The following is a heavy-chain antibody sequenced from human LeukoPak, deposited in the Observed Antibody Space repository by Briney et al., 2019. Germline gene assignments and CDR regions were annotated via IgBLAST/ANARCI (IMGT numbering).Heavy chain of an antibody. J-gene: IGHJ4*02. Sequence: SETLSLTCTISGYSISSGYYWGWIRQPPGKGLEWIGSIYHSGSTYYNPSLKSRVTISLDTSENQFSLKLSSVTAADTAVYYCARRGWLGDFDYWGQGTLVTVSS. V-gene: IGHV4-38-2*02. CDR3: ARRGWLGDFDY. CDR2: IYHSGST. D-gene: IGHD6-19*01. CDR1: GYSISSGYY.